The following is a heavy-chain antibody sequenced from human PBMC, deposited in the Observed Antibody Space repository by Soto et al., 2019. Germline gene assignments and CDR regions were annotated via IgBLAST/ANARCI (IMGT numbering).Heavy chain of an antibody. CDR1: GYTFTSYD. D-gene: IGHD6-13*01. V-gene: IGHV1-8*01. CDR2: MNPNSGNT. CDR3: ARRGYSSSWYYYYYYGMDV. Sequence: QVQLVQSGAEVKEPGASVKVSCKASGYTFTSYDINWVRQATGQGLEWMGWMNPNSGNTGYAQKFQGRVTMTRNTSISIAYMELSSLRSEDTAVYYCARRGYSSSWYYYYYYGMDVWGQGTTVTVSS. J-gene: IGHJ6*02.